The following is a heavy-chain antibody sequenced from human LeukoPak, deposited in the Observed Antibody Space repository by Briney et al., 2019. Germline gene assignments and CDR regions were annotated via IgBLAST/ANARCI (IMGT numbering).Heavy chain of an antibody. CDR2: IKQDGSEK. D-gene: IGHD1-20*01. CDR1: GFTFSSYW. Sequence: GGSLRLSCAASGFTFSSYWMSWVRQAPGKGLEWVANIKQDGSEKYYVDSVKGRFTISRDNAKNSLYLQMNSLRAEDTAVYYCARDLLAEYNWNDAYWGQGTLVAVSS. V-gene: IGHV3-7*01. CDR3: ARDLLAEYNWNDAY. J-gene: IGHJ4*02.